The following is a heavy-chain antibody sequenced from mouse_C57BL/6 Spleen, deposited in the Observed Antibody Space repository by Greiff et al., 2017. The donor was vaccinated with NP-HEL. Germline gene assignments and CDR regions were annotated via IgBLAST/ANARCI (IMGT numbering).Heavy chain of an antibody. CDR1: GYSITSGYY. CDR2: ISYDGSN. D-gene: IGHD1-1*01. CDR3: ARDLFITTVVANWYFEV. V-gene: IGHV3-6*01. Sequence: EVQLQESGPGLVKPSQSLSLTCSVTGYSITSGYYWNWIRQFPGNKLEWMGYISYDGSNNYNPSLKNRISITRDTSKNQFFLKLNSVTTEDTATYYCARDLFITTVVANWYFEVWGTGTTVTVSS. J-gene: IGHJ1*03.